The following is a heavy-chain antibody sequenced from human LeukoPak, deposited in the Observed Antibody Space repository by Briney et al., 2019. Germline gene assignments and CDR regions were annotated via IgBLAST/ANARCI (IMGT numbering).Heavy chain of an antibody. J-gene: IGHJ4*02. CDR2: ISGSGDTT. CDR1: GLTFSSYA. D-gene: IGHD1-7*01. CDR3: ATRAETRGNYVRVPFDF. Sequence: GGSLRLSCAASGLTFSSYAMSWVRQGPGKGLEWVSSISGSGDTTYYADSVKGRFTISRDNSKNTLHLQMNSLRDEDTAVYYCATRAETRGNYVRVPFDFWGQGTRVTVSS. V-gene: IGHV3-23*01.